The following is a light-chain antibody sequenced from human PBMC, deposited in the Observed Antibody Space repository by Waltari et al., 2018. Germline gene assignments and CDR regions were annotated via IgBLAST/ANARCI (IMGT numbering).Light chain of an antibody. CDR2: GTN. CDR1: STNIGAGHD. J-gene: IGLJ3*02. CDR3: QSFDSNVRGGVV. V-gene: IGLV1-40*01. Sequence: QSIMTQPTSVSGAPGQRVTISCPGSSTNIGAGHDVHWYQAFPGTAPKLLIYGTNHRPSGGPDRFSGSKAGSSASLAINGLQAEDEADYSCQSFDSNVRGGVVFGGGTKVTVL.